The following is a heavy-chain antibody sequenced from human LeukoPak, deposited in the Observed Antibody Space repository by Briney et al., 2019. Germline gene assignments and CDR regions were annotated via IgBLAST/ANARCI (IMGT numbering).Heavy chain of an antibody. CDR1: GFTFSSYS. J-gene: IGHJ6*03. Sequence: GGSLRLSRAASGFTFSSYSMNWVRQAPGKGLEWVSSISSSSSYIYYADSVKGRFTISRDNAKNSLYLQMNSLRAEDTAVYYCARDPNDYYYMDVWGKGTTVTVSS. CDR3: ARDPNDYYYMDV. V-gene: IGHV3-21*01. CDR2: ISSSSSYI.